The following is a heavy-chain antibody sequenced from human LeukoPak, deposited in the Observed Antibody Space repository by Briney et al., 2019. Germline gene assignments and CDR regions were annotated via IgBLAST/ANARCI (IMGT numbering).Heavy chain of an antibody. V-gene: IGHV3-30-3*01. CDR2: ISYDGTNK. Sequence: PGRSLRLSCAASGFTFSIYAMHWVRQAPGKGLEWVAIISYDGTNKYYADSVKDRFTISRDNSKNTLYLQMNGLRPEDTAVYYCARDSASAGWNWYFDLWGRGTLVTVSS. CDR1: GFTFSIYA. CDR3: ARDSASAGWNWYFDL. J-gene: IGHJ2*01. D-gene: IGHD6-13*01.